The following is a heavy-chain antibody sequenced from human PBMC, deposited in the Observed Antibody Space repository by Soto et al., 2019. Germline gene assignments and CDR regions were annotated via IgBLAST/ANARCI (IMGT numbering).Heavy chain of an antibody. CDR1: GYAFTTYG. CDR2: ISAHSGNT. D-gene: IGHD1-1*01. Sequence: QVHLVQSGAEVKKPGASVKVSCKGSGYAFTTYGITWVRQAPGQGLEWMGWISAHSGNTNYAQKLQGRVTVTRDTSTSTAYRELRSRRSDDTAVYYCARGRYGDYWGQGALVTVSS. V-gene: IGHV1-18*01. CDR3: ARGRYGDY. J-gene: IGHJ4*02.